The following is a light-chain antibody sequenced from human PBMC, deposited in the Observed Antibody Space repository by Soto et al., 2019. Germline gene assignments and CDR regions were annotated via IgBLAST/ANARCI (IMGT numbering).Light chain of an antibody. CDR2: DAS. CDR1: QNVGNN. Sequence: EIVMTQSPATLSVSPGERATLSCRASQNVGNNLVWYQQKPGQAPRLLIYDASTRATAIPARFSGSGSETEFTLTISSLQSEDSAVYYCQQYNNWPPWTFGQGTKVDIK. CDR3: QQYNNWPPWT. J-gene: IGKJ1*01. V-gene: IGKV3-15*01.